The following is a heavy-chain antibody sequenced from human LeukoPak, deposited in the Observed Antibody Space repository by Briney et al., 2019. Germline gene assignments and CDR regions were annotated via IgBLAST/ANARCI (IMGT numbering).Heavy chain of an antibody. D-gene: IGHD6-6*01. Sequence: TLSLTCTASGGSISSGGYYWSWIRQHPGKGLEWIGYIYYSGSTYYNPSLKSRVTISVDTSKNQFSLKLSSVTAADTAVYYCARDPGGSSSSYYYYGMDVWGQGTTVTVSS. CDR1: GGSISSGGYY. CDR2: IYYSGST. CDR3: ARDPGGSSSSYYYYGMDV. J-gene: IGHJ6*02. V-gene: IGHV4-31*03.